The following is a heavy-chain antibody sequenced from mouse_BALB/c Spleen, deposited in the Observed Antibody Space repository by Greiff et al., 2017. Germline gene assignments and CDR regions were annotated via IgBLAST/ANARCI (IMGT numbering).Heavy chain of an antibody. D-gene: IGHD1-1*01. CDR3: ARGGLRYWYCDV. V-gene: IGHV5-6-5*01. J-gene: IGHJ1*01. Sequence: EVMLVESGGGLVQPGGSRKLSCAASGFTFSSYAMSWVRQTPEKRLEWVASISSGGSTYYPDSVKGRFTISRDNARNILYLQMSSLRSEDTAMYYCARGGLRYWYCDVWGAGTTVTVSS. CDR2: ISSGGST. CDR1: GFTFSSYA.